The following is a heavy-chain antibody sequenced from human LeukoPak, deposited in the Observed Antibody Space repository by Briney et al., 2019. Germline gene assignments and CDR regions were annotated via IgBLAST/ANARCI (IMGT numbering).Heavy chain of an antibody. Sequence: PGGSLRLSCAASGFTFSSYAMSWVRQAPGKGLEWVSAISGSGGSTYYADSVKGRFTISRDNSKNTLYLQMNSLRAEDTAVYYCAKDREQGDGGYDLGFFDYWGQGTLVTVSS. D-gene: IGHD5-12*01. J-gene: IGHJ4*02. CDR2: ISGSGGST. V-gene: IGHV3-23*01. CDR1: GFTFSSYA. CDR3: AKDREQGDGGYDLGFFDY.